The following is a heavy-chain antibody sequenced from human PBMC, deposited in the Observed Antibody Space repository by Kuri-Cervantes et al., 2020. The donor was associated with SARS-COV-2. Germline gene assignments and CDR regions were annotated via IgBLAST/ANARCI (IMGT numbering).Heavy chain of an antibody. CDR3: VKGQTGTTLSLDN. D-gene: IGHD1-1*01. J-gene: IGHJ4*02. Sequence: GGSLRLSCAASGFTFSSYEMNWVRQAPGKGLEWVSYISSSGSTIYYADSVKGRFTISRDNSRNSLYLQMNVLRSEDTALHYCVKGQTGTTLSLDNWGQGTLVTVSS. CDR1: GFTFSSYE. V-gene: IGHV3-48*03. CDR2: ISSSGSTI.